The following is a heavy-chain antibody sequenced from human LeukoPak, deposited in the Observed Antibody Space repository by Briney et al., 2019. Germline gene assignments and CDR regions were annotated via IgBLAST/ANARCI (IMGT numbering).Heavy chain of an antibody. V-gene: IGHV3-30*03. CDR1: GFTFSSYG. CDR2: ISYDGSNK. Sequence: PGRSLRLSCAASGFTFSSYGMHWVRQAPGKGLEWVAVISYDGSNKYYADSVKGRFTISRDNSKNTLYLQMNTLRPEDTAVYYCARAHSSGRLNGGFDLWGQGTTVTVSA. D-gene: IGHD3-22*01. J-gene: IGHJ3*01. CDR3: ARAHSSGRLNGGFDL.